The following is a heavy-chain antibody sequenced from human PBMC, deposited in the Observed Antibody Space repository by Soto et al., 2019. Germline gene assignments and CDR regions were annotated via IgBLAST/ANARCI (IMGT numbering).Heavy chain of an antibody. V-gene: IGHV4-31*03. CDR2: IYYSGST. Sequence: TLSLTCTVSGGSISSGGYYWSWIRQHPGKGLEWIGYIYYSGSTYYNPSLKSRVTISVDTSKNQFSLKLSSVTAADTAVYYCAREENLGYCSSTSCYAGWAFDIWGQGTMVTVSS. CDR3: AREENLGYCSSTSCYAGWAFDI. J-gene: IGHJ3*02. CDR1: GGSISSGGYY. D-gene: IGHD2-2*01.